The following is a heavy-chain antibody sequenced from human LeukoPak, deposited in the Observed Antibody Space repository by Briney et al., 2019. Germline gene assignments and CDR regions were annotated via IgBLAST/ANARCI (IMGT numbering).Heavy chain of an antibody. CDR3: ARGSGSYYGDLVSAFDI. D-gene: IGHD1-26*01. CDR2: ISSSGSNI. CDR1: GFTFSSYE. J-gene: IGHJ3*02. V-gene: IGHV3-48*03. Sequence: GGSLRLSCAASGFTFSSYEMNWVRQAPGKGLEWVSYISSSGSNIKYADSVKGRFTISRDNSKNTLYLQMGSLRAEDMAVYYCARGSGSYYGDLVSAFDIWGQGTMVTVSS.